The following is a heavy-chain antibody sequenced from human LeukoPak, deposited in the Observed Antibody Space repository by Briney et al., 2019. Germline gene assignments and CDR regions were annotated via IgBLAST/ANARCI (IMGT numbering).Heavy chain of an antibody. V-gene: IGHV1-2*06. CDR2: INHNSGGT. CDR3: ARPSHRGYGPLGY. D-gene: IGHD5-18*01. CDR1: GYTFTGYY. J-gene: IGHJ4*02. Sequence: ASVKVSCKASGYTFTGYYMHWVRQAPGQGLEWMGRINHNSGGTNYAQKFQGRVTMTRDTSISTAYMELSRLRSDDTAVYYCARPSHRGYGPLGYWGQGTLVTVSS.